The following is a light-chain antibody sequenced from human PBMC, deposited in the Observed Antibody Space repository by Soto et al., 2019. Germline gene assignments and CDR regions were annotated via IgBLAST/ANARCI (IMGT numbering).Light chain of an antibody. CDR1: QGISSY. CDR3: QQYYSTPLT. CDR2: WAS. J-gene: IGKJ4*01. Sequence: DIQMTQSPSSLSASVGDSVTITCRASQGISSYLAWYQQNPGKAPKLLIYWASTRESGVPDRFSGSGSGTDFTLTISSLQAEDVAVYYCQQYYSTPLTVGGGTKVDIK. V-gene: IGKV1-27*01.